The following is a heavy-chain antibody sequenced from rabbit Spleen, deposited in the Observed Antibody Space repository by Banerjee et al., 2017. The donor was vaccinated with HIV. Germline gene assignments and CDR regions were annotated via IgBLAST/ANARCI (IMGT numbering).Heavy chain of an antibody. CDR3: SRTVVPWLGLSQFNL. V-gene: IGHV1S40*01. CDR2: INMVTGKS. D-gene: IGHD4-1*01. Sequence: QSLEESGGGVVQPEGSLILICTASGFFFINSYYMYWVRQAPGKGLEWIACINMVTGKSISAEWAARRFIMSRTSSTNVALQITSMTAADTAAYFCSRTVVPWLGLSQFNLWGQGTLVTVS. J-gene: IGHJ3*01. CDR1: GFFFINSYY.